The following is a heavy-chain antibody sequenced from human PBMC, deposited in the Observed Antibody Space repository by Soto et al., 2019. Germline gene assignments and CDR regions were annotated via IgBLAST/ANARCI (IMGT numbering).Heavy chain of an antibody. D-gene: IGHD5-18*01. J-gene: IGHJ4*02. CDR1: GGTFSSYA. V-gene: IGHV1-69*01. CDR3: AKNSYGLLSLFDY. CDR2: IIPIFGTA. Sequence: VKVSCKASGGTFSSYAISWVRQAPGQGLEWMGGIIPIFGTANYAQKFQGRVTITADESTSTAYMELSSLRSEDTAVYYCAKNSYGLLSLFDYWGQGTLVTVSS.